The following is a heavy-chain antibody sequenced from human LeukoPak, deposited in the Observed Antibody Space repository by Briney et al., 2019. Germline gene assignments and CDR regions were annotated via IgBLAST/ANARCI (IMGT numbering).Heavy chain of an antibody. D-gene: IGHD4-17*01. Sequence: GGSLRLSXVASGFSFSSYAMTWVRQAPGKGLQWVSSISGRGGHTYYADSVKGRFTVSRDNSKNTVYLRMNSLRADDTAVYYCATSPYGDRYYFDYWGQGTLVTVSS. J-gene: IGHJ4*02. CDR1: GFSFSSYA. V-gene: IGHV3-23*01. CDR3: ATSPYGDRYYFDY. CDR2: ISGRGGHT.